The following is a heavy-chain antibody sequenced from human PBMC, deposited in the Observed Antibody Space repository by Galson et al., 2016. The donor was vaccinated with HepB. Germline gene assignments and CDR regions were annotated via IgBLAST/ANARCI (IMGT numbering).Heavy chain of an antibody. J-gene: IGHJ6*03. V-gene: IGHV3-30-3*01. CDR1: GFTFSNSA. Sequence: SLRLSCAASGFTFSNSAVHRVRQAPGKGLEWVSVISSAGSNPIYADSVTGRFTISRDNSKDTLYLQMNSLRAEDTAVYYCARVSRVDYYYYMDVWGRGTTVTVS. CDR3: ARVSRVDYYYYMDV. CDR2: ISSAGSNP.